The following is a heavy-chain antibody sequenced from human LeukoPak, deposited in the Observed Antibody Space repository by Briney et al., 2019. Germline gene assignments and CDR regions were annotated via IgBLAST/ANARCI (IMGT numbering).Heavy chain of an antibody. CDR3: AREYSRYSGTYYDY. CDR1: GYTFTGHF. CDR2: SNPNSGDT. V-gene: IGHV1-2*02. Sequence: ASVKVSCKTSGYTFTGHFVHWVRQAPGQGLGWMGWSNPNSGDTNYAQKFQGRFTMTRDTSISTAYMDLSRVRSDDTAVYYCAREYSRYSGTYYDYWGQGTLVTVSS. D-gene: IGHD5-12*01. J-gene: IGHJ4*02.